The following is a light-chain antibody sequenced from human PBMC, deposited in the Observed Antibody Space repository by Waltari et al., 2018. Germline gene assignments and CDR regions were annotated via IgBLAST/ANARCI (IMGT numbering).Light chain of an antibody. CDR2: DVS. J-gene: IGLJ2*01. V-gene: IGLV2-14*03. Sequence: QSALTQPASVSGSPGQSISISCTGTSIDIGHYDYVSRYQQPPGKAPKMMIYDVSHRPSGVSNRFSGSKSGNTASLIISGLQSEDEGDYYCSSYSGTNTRVIFGGGTKLTVL. CDR3: SSYSGTNTRVI. CDR1: SIDIGHYDY.